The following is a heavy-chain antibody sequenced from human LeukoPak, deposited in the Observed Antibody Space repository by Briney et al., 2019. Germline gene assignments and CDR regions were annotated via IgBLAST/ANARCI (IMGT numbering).Heavy chain of an antibody. D-gene: IGHD2-2*01. CDR3: ARDMGTSYVDY. Sequence: PGRSLRLSCAASGLTFSSYGMHWVRQAPGKGLEWVAVIWYDGSNKYYADSVKGRFTISRDNSKNTLYLQMNSLRAEDTAVYYCARDMGTSYVDYWGQGTLVTVSS. V-gene: IGHV3-33*01. CDR2: IWYDGSNK. J-gene: IGHJ4*02. CDR1: GLTFSSYG.